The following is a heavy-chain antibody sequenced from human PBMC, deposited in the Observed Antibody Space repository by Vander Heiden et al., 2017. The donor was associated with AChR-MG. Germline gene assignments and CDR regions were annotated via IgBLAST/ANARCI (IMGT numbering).Heavy chain of an antibody. Sequence: QVQLVQSGAEVKKPGSSVKVSCKASGGTFSSYAISWVRQAPGQGREWMGGIIPIFGTANYAQKVQGRVTITADESTSTAYMELRSMRSEDTAVYYFASWEGASWDGMDVWGQGTTVTVAS. CDR2: IIPIFGTA. V-gene: IGHV1-69*01. CDR3: ASWEGASWDGMDV. D-gene: IGHD2-2*01. J-gene: IGHJ6*02. CDR1: GGTFSSYA.